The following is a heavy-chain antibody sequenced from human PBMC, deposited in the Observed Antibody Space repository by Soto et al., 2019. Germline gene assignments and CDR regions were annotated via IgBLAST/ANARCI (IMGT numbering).Heavy chain of an antibody. D-gene: IGHD3-10*01. J-gene: IGHJ5*02. CDR1: GGSISSYY. V-gene: IGHV4-4*07. CDR2: IYTSGST. CDR3: ARVSGVVRGVIAHNWFDP. Sequence: SETLSLTCTVSGGSISSYYWSWIRQPAGKGLEWIGRIYTSGSTNYNPSLKSRVSMSVDTSKNQFSLKLSSVTAADTAVYYCARVSGVVRGVIAHNWFDPWGQGTLVTVSS.